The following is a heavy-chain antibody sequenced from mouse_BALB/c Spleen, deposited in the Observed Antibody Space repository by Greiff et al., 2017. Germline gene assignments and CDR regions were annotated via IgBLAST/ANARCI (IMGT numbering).Heavy chain of an antibody. CDR1: GYSFTSYW. CDR3: TRNWDWYFDV. J-gene: IGHJ1*01. Sequence: VQLQQSGAELARPGASVKMSCKASGYSFTSYWMHWVKQRPGQGLEWIGAIYPGNSDTSYNQKFKGKAKLTAVTSASTAYMELSSLTNEDSAVYYCTRNWDWYFDVWGAGTTVTVSS. CDR2: IYPGNSDT. D-gene: IGHD4-1*01. V-gene: IGHV1-5*01.